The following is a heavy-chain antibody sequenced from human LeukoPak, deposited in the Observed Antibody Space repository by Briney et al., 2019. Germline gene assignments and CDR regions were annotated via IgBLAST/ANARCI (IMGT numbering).Heavy chain of an antibody. CDR3: TKLVESGVRY. J-gene: IGHJ4*02. CDR1: GFTFSSYA. D-gene: IGHD2-15*01. Sequence: GGSLRLSCAASGFTFSSYAMTWVRQVPGKGLEWVSAIGGTTYYADSVKGRFTISRDNSKSTLYLQMNSLRAEDTAVYYCTKLVESGVRYWGQGTLVTVSS. CDR2: IGGTT. V-gene: IGHV3-23*01.